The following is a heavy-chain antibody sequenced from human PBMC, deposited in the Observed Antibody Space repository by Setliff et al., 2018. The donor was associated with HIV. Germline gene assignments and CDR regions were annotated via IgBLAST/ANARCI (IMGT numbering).Heavy chain of an antibody. CDR3: ARVISGRGRELPDFDY. D-gene: IGHD3-10*01. V-gene: IGHV1-24*01. CDR2: FHPEAGET. Sequence: ASVKVSCKVSGYTLTGLSMHWVRQSPGKGLEWMGGFHPEAGETVYARIFQDRVTMTEDTPTDTAYMELSSLRSEDTAVYYCARVISGRGRELPDFDYWGQGTQVTVSS. CDR1: GYTLTGLS. J-gene: IGHJ4*02.